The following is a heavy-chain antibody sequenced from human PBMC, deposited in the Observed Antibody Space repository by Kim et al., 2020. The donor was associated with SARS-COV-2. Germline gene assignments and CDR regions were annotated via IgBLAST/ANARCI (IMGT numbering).Heavy chain of an antibody. Sequence: GGSLRLSCAASGFTFSSYAMHWIRQAPGKGLEWVAVISDDGSNKNYADSVKDRFTISRDNSKNTMYLQMNSLRVEDTAMYYCARVSFGVLYFYFQMDVWGQGTSVSVSS. J-gene: IGHJ6*02. CDR3: ARVSFGVLYFYFQMDV. D-gene: IGHD3-3*01. CDR2: ISDDGSNK. V-gene: IGHV3-30-3*01. CDR1: GFTFSSYA.